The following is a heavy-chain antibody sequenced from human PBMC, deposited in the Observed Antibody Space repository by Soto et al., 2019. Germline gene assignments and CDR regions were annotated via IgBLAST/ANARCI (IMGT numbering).Heavy chain of an antibody. CDR1: GYTFAAYT. D-gene: IGHD2-2*01. V-gene: IGHV1-3*01. CDR3: ARSQGQYQLIDAYAVDV. Sequence: QVQLVQSGAEVKKPGASVKVSCKASGYTFAAYTIHWVRQAPGQGLEWLGWINAGTGNTRYSQKFQGRVNFARDTSAFIAYMELTGLRSDDTAIYYCARSQGQYQLIDAYAVDVWGPGTTVTVSS. J-gene: IGHJ6*02. CDR2: INAGTGNT.